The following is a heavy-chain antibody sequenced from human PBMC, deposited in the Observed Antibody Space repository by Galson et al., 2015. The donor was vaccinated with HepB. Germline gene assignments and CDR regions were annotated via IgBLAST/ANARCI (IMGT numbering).Heavy chain of an antibody. CDR2: INHSGST. J-gene: IGHJ5*02. D-gene: IGHD3-3*01. Sequence: ETLSLTCAVYGGSFSGYYWSWIRQPPGKGLEWIGEINHSGSTNYNPSLKSRVTISVDTSKNQFSLKLSSVTAADTAVYYCARAQRITIFGVVINCWFDPWGQGTLVTVSS. V-gene: IGHV4-34*01. CDR3: ARAQRITIFGVVINCWFDP. CDR1: GGSFSGYY.